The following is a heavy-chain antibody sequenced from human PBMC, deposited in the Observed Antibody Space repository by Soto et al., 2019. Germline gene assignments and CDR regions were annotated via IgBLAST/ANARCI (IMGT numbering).Heavy chain of an antibody. V-gene: IGHV1-18*04. CDR2: ISTHNGNT. D-gene: IGHD3-3*01. CDR3: AREGILGVFDAYDL. J-gene: IGHJ3*01. CDR1: VFTSSG. Sequence: QDQLVQSGAEVKKPGASVKVSCKAPVFTSSGISWVRQAPGQRLEWMGWISTHNGNTIYAQKFQGRVIMTMHTSTSTVYMELRSLGSDDTAGYLCAREGILGVFDAYDLWGQGTMVTVSS.